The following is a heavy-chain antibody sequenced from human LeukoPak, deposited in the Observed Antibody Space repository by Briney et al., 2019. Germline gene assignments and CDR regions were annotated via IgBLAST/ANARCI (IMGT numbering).Heavy chain of an antibody. CDR3: AREGGGSGYFYHDAFDI. Sequence: SETLSLTCTVSGGSISSYYWSWIRQPPGKGLEWIGYIYYSGSTNYNPSLKSRVTISVDTSKNQFSLKLSSVTAADTAVYYCAREGGGSGYFYHDAFDIWGQGTMVTVSS. J-gene: IGHJ3*02. V-gene: IGHV4-59*01. CDR1: GGSISSYY. D-gene: IGHD3-22*01. CDR2: IYYSGST.